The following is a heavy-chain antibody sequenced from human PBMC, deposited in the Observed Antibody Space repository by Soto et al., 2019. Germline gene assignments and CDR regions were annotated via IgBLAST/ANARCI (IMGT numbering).Heavy chain of an antibody. V-gene: IGHV4-4*07. CDR3: ARDITSVAFDY. CDR2: IYTSGST. D-gene: IGHD3-10*01. J-gene: IGHJ4*02. Sequence: PSETLSLTCTVSGDSISRNYWSWIRQPAGQGLEWIGRIYTSGSTTYNPSLKSRVTMSIDTSKNQFSLNLSSVTAADTAIYYCARDITSVAFDYWGQGALVTVS. CDR1: GDSISRNY.